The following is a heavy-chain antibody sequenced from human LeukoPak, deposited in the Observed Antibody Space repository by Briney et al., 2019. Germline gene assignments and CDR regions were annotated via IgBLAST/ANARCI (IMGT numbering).Heavy chain of an antibody. CDR3: ARDARGEFMLDP. J-gene: IGHJ5*02. CDR1: GGSISSYY. CDR2: IYHSGST. D-gene: IGHD6-6*01. V-gene: IGHV4-59*12. Sequence: NPSETLSLACTVSGGSISSYYWSWIRQPPGKGLEWIGYIYHSGSTYYNPSLKSRVTISVDRSKNQFSLKLSSVTAADTAVYYCARDARGEFMLDPWGQGTLVTVSS.